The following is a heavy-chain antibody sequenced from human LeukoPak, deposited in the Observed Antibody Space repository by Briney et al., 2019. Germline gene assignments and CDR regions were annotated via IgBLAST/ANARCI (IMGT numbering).Heavy chain of an antibody. Sequence: PGGSLRLSCAASGFTFSSYWMHWVRQAPGKGLLWVSRINSDGSSTSYADSVKGRFTISRDNAKNTLYLQMNNLRAEDTAVYYCARGPNSNWSGLDFWGQGTLLTVSS. CDR2: INSDGSST. CDR1: GFTFSSYW. V-gene: IGHV3-74*01. D-gene: IGHD6-6*01. J-gene: IGHJ4*02. CDR3: ARGPNSNWSGLDF.